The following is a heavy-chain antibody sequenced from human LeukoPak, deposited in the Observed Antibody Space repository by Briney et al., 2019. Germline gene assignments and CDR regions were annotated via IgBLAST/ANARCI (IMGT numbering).Heavy chain of an antibody. CDR3: TRPSDTEGDY. CDR2: IYYSGST. J-gene: IGHJ4*02. V-gene: IGHV4-39*01. Sequence: NPSETLSLTCTVSGGSISSSSYYWGWIRQPPGKGLEWIGSIYYSGSTCYNPSLKSRVTISVDTSKNQFSLKLSSVTAADTAVYYCTRPSDTEGDYWGQGTLVTVSS. D-gene: IGHD5-18*01. CDR1: GGSISSSSYY.